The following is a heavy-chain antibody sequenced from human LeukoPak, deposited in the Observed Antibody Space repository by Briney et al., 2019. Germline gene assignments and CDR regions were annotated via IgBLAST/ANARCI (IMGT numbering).Heavy chain of an antibody. Sequence: GGSLRLSCAASGFIFNNYWMNWVRQAPGKGLEWVASIKEDGREKLYAESLEGRLTIARDNAKESLHLQMRNLRVEDTAVYYCTRALGHSVLAFDVWGQGTVVIVS. CDR2: IKEDGREK. D-gene: IGHD3-16*01. J-gene: IGHJ3*01. V-gene: IGHV3-7*03. CDR1: GFIFNNYW. CDR3: TRALGHSVLAFDV.